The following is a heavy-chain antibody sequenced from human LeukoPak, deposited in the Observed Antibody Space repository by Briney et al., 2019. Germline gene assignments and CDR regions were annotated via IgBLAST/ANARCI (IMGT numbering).Heavy chain of an antibody. V-gene: IGHV4-34*01. Sequence: SETLPLTCAVYGGSFSGYYWSWIRQFPGKGLEWLGKINHSGSTNYNPSLKTRVTISIDTSKNQFSLRLSSVTAADTAVYYFARGDIEDAFDIWGQATMVTDCS. CDR1: GGSFSGYY. J-gene: IGHJ3*02. CDR3: ARGDIEDAFDI. D-gene: IGHD2-15*01. CDR2: INHSGST.